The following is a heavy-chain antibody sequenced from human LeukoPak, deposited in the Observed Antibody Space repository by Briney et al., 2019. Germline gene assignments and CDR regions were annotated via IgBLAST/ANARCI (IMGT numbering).Heavy chain of an antibody. CDR2: IYSSGST. CDR3: ARARGRLLLVDY. J-gene: IGHJ4*02. D-gene: IGHD2-15*01. V-gene: IGHV4-4*07. CDR1: SGSITSYY. Sequence: SETLSLTCTVSSGSITSYYWNWIRQPAGKGLEWIGRIYSSGSTDYNPSLKSRVTMSVDTSKNQFSLNLSSVTAADSAVYYCARARGRLLLVDYWGQGALVTVSS.